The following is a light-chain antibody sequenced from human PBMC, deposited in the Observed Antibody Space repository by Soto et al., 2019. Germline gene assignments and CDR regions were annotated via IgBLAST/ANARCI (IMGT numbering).Light chain of an antibody. CDR3: QKYNSAPLP. V-gene: IGKV1-27*01. Sequence: IQMTKNQKSVSASVGEIVTITCRASQGITNYLALYQQKPGKVPKLLIYAASTLQSGVPSRFSGSGSGTDFTLTISSLQPEDVATYYCQKYNSAPLPFGGGTKVAIK. CDR2: AAS. J-gene: IGKJ4*01. CDR1: QGITNY.